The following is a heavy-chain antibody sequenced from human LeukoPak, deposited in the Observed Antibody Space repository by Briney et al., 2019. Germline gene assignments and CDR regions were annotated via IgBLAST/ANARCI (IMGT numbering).Heavy chain of an antibody. CDR1: GFTFSSYW. J-gene: IGHJ3*02. Sequence: GGSLRLSCAASGFTFSSYWMSWVRQAPGKGLEWVSSISSSSSYIYYADSVKGRFTISRDNAKNSLYLQMNSLRAEDTAVYYCARDSRHAFDIWGQGTMVTVSS. CDR3: ARDSRHAFDI. V-gene: IGHV3-21*01. CDR2: ISSSSSYI.